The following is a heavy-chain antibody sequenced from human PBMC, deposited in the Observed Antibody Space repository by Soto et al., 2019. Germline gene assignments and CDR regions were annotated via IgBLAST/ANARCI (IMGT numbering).Heavy chain of an antibody. CDR1: GFTFNSYA. CDR3: VKEGYMRSDWYGQFDY. Sequence: EVQLVESGGTLVQPGGSLRLSCSASGFTFNSYAMHWVRQAPGKGLEFLSAISSYGADTYYADSVKGRFAISRDNSKNTLYLKMSSLRAEDTALYYCVKEGYMRSDWYGQFDYWGQGALVTVSS. D-gene: IGHD6-19*01. J-gene: IGHJ4*02. CDR2: ISSYGADT. V-gene: IGHV3-64D*06.